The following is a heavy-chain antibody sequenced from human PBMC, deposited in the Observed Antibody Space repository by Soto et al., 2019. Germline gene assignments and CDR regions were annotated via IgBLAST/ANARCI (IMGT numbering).Heavy chain of an antibody. CDR2: ISGSGGST. D-gene: IGHD6-19*01. J-gene: IGHJ6*02. CDR1: GFTFSSYA. Sequence: LRLSCAASGFTFSSYAMSWVRQAPGQGLEWVSAISGSGGSTYYADSVKGRFTISRDNSKNTLYLQMNSLRAEDTAVYYCAKANTPTYSSGWYYYYYGMDVWGQGTTVTVSS. V-gene: IGHV3-23*01. CDR3: AKANTPTYSSGWYYYYYGMDV.